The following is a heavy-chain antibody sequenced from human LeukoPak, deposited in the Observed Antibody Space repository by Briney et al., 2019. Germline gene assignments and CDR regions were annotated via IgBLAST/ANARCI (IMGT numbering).Heavy chain of an antibody. J-gene: IGHJ4*02. CDR2: ISWNSGLI. V-gene: IGHV3-9*01. Sequence: PGGCLRLSCAVSGFTFDEYAMHWVRQAPGKGLEWVSGISWNSGLIDYADSVKGRFTISRDNAKNSLYLQMNSLKAEDTAFYYCAKVGIFGLVTYYFDYWGQGTLVTVSS. CDR3: AKVGIFGLVTYYFDY. D-gene: IGHD3/OR15-3a*01. CDR1: GFTFDEYA.